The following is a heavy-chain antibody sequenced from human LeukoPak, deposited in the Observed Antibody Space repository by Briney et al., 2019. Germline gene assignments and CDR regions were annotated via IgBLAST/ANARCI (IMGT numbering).Heavy chain of an antibody. J-gene: IGHJ4*02. D-gene: IGHD4-11*01. CDR2: IDANNGDT. CDR3: ARDPSSVTLYFFDY. Sequence: ASVTLSFKPSVYTFSFNYIHWLRQAPGQGLEWMGWIDANNGDTKSAQKFQGRGTMSSDTSISTAYMDLSSLSPDDAAVYYCARDPSSVTLYFFDYWGQGTLVTVSS. V-gene: IGHV1-2*02. CDR1: VYTFSFNY.